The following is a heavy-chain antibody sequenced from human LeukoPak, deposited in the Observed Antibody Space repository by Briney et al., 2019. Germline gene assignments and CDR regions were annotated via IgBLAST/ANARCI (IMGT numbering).Heavy chain of an antibody. V-gene: IGHV4-34*01. D-gene: IGHD4-17*01. CDR2: INHSGST. J-gene: IGHJ4*02. CDR3: ARQGYADFSSRPFDY. CDR1: GGSFRGYY. Sequence: SETLSLTCAVYGGSFRGYYWSWIRQPPGKGLEWIGEINHSGSTNYNPSLKSRVTISMDTSKNQFSLRLGSVTAADTAMYYCARQGYADFSSRPFDYWGQGTLVTVSS.